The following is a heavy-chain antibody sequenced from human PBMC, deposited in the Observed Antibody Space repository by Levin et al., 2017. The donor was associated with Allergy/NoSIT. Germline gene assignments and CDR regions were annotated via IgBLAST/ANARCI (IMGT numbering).Heavy chain of an antibody. D-gene: IGHD3-3*01. Sequence: SETLSLTCTVSGGSISSSSYYWGWIRQPPGKGLEWIGSIYYSGSTYYNPSLKSRVTISVDTSKNQFSLKLSSVTAADTAVYYCARHQASESPVFGVVTMSYLFDYWGQGTLVTVSS. V-gene: IGHV4-39*01. CDR2: IYYSGST. CDR1: GGSISSSSYY. J-gene: IGHJ4*02. CDR3: ARHQASESPVFGVVTMSYLFDY.